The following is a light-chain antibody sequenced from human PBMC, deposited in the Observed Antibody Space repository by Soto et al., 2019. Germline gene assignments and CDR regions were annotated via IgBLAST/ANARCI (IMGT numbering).Light chain of an antibody. CDR1: QSLLHSNGYNY. J-gene: IGKJ1*01. V-gene: IGKV2-28*01. Sequence: DIVMPHSPLSLSVTPGEPASISCMSSQSLLHSNGYNYLDWYLQKPGQSPQLLIYFVSNRASGVPDRFSGSGSGTDFTLKISRVEPEDVGVYYCMQALQTRTFGQGTKVDIK. CDR2: FVS. CDR3: MQALQTRT.